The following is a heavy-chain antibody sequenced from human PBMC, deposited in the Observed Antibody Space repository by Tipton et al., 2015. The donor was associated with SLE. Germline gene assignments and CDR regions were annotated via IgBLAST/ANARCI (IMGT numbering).Heavy chain of an antibody. CDR2: THYSGAT. CDR3: ARGKVSWFEP. V-gene: IGHV4-39*07. CDR1: GGSITSTPYY. D-gene: IGHD1-14*01. J-gene: IGHJ5*02. Sequence: TLSLTCIVSGGSITSTPYYLGWIRQSPEKGLEWFGSTHYSGATYYNPSLERRVTISVNRSKNQFSFNLSSVTAADTAVYFCARGKVSWFEPWGKGALVTVSS.